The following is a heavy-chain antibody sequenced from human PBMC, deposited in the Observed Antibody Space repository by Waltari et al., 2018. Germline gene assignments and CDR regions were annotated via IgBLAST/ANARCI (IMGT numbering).Heavy chain of an antibody. CDR1: GYPFTAYY. Sequence: EVQLVQSGAEVKKPGATVKISCKVSGYPFTAYYMHWVQQAPGKGLEWMGLVDPEDGETIYAEKFQGRVTITADTSTDTAYMELSSLRSEDTAVYYCATDLEQWLVPGFQHWGQGTLVTVSS. D-gene: IGHD6-19*01. CDR2: VDPEDGET. V-gene: IGHV1-69-2*01. CDR3: ATDLEQWLVPGFQH. J-gene: IGHJ1*01.